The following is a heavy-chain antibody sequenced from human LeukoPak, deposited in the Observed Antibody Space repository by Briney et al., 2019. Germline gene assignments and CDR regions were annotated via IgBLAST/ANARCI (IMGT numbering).Heavy chain of an antibody. CDR1: GFIFNNYA. CDR2: IKQDGSKI. Sequence: PGGSLRLSCAASGFIFNNYAMTRVRQAPGKGLEWVANIKQDGSKIYYVDSVKGRFTISRDNAKNSLYLQMNNLRAEDTAVYYCTRDLMDYDVSTGLHHYYMDVWGQGTTVTVSS. V-gene: IGHV3-7*01. D-gene: IGHD3-9*01. J-gene: IGHJ6*02. CDR3: TRDLMDYDVSTGLHHYYMDV.